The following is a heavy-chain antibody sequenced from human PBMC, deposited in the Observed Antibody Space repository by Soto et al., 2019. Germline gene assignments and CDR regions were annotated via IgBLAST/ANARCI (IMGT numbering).Heavy chain of an antibody. V-gene: IGHV4-31*03. CDR2: IYYSGST. CDR1: GGSISSGGYY. D-gene: IGHD6-13*01. CDR3: ARAKKGIAAAEKWLDP. J-gene: IGHJ5*02. Sequence: SLSLPCTVSGGSISSGGYYWSWIRQHPGKGLEWIGYIYYSGSTYYNPSLKSRVTISVDTSKNQFSLKLSSVTAADTAVYYCARAKKGIAAAEKWLDPWGQGTLVTVSS.